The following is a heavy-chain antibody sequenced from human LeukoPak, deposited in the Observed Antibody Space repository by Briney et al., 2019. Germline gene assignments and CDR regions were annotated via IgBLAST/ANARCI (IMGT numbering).Heavy chain of an antibody. V-gene: IGHV3-74*01. Sequence: GGSLRLSCAASGFTFSSYWMHWVRQAPGKGLGRVSRIKTDGSDTSYADSVKGRFTISRDNAKNTLYLQMNSMSAEDTAVYYCARGGSSGCLDYWGQGTLVTVSS. CDR2: IKTDGSDT. CDR3: ARGGSSGCLDY. D-gene: IGHD6-19*01. CDR1: GFTFSSYW. J-gene: IGHJ4*02.